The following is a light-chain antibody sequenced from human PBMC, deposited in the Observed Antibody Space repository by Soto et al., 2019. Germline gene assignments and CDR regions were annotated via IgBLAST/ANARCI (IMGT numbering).Light chain of an antibody. CDR2: EVS. V-gene: IGLV2-11*01. CDR3: SSYAGTNTLL. Sequence: QSVLTQPRSVSGSPGQSVTISCTGASSDVGGYNYVSWYQQHPGKAPKLMIYEVSERPSGVPDRFSASKSGNTASLTVSGLQAEDEADYYCSSYAGTNTLLFGGGTKLTVL. J-gene: IGLJ2*01. CDR1: SSDVGGYNY.